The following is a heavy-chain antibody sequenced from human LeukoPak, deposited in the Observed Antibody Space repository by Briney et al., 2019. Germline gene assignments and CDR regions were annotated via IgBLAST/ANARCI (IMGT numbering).Heavy chain of an antibody. J-gene: IGHJ3*02. CDR2: IYYSGST. CDR1: GGSISSYY. CDR3: ARVGYCSSTSCPPPDAFDI. D-gene: IGHD2-2*03. V-gene: IGHV4-59*01. Sequence: SETLSLTCTVSGGSISSYYWSWIRQPPGKGLEWIGYIYYSGSTNYNPSLKSRVTISVDTSKNQFSLKLTSVTAADTAVYYCARVGYCSSTSCPPPDAFDIRGQGTMVTVSS.